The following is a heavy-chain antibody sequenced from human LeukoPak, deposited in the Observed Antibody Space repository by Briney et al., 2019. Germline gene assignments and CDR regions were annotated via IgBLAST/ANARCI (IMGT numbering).Heavy chain of an antibody. CDR2: ISSSGSTI. J-gene: IGHJ6*02. V-gene: IGHV3-11*01. Sequence: GGSLRLSCAASGFTFSDYYMSWIRQAPGKGLEWVSYISSSGSTIYYADSVKGRFTISRDNAKNSLYLEMNSLRAEDTAVYYCARDLGYYYYYGMDVWGQGTTVTVSS. CDR3: ARDLGYYYYYGMDV. CDR1: GFTFSDYY.